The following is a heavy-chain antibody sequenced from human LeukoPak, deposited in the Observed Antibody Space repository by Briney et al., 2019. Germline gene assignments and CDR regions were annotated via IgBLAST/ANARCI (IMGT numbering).Heavy chain of an antibody. Sequence: GGSLRLSCAASRFTFSSYGMHWVRQPPGKGLEWVAVISYDERNKSYADSAKGRFTISRDNSKNTLYLQINSLRAEDTAMYYCAKDALGYCSSANCYDGFDYWGQGTLVTASS. D-gene: IGHD2-2*01. V-gene: IGHV3-30*18. CDR3: AKDALGYCSSANCYDGFDY. J-gene: IGHJ4*02. CDR2: ISYDERNK. CDR1: RFTFSSYG.